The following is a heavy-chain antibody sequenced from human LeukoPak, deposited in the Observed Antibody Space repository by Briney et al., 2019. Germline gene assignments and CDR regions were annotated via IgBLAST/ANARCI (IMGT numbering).Heavy chain of an antibody. D-gene: IGHD3-3*01. V-gene: IGHV3-7*01. J-gene: IGHJ4*02. CDR1: GLTFRSYS. Sequence: GGSLRLSCAASGLTFRSYSMSWVRQAPGKGLEWVASIREDGSEKYYVDSVKGRFTISRGNAKNSLYLQMSSLRAEDTAMYYCARDRSRFFYWGQGTLVTVSS. CDR2: IREDGSEK. CDR3: ARDRSRFFY.